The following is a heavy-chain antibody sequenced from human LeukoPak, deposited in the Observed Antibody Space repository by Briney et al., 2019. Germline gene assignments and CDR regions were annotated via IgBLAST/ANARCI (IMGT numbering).Heavy chain of an antibody. CDR1: GFTFSSYG. CDR2: ISYDGSNK. Sequence: GGSLRLSCEASGFTFSSYGMHWVRQAPGKGLEWVAVISYDGSNKYYADSVKGRFTISRDNSKNTLYLQMNSLRAEDTAVYYCAKDVEMGATSGFDYWGQGTLVTVSS. CDR3: AKDVEMGATSGFDY. J-gene: IGHJ4*02. V-gene: IGHV3-30*18. D-gene: IGHD1-26*01.